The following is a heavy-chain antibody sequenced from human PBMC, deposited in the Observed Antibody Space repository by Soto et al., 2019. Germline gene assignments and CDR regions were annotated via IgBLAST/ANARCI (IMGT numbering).Heavy chain of an antibody. V-gene: IGHV3-23*01. CDR2: ISGSGTNT. CDR1: GFTFSSSA. CDR3: AKDGEDIVVVPASLGKNYYYYMDV. D-gene: IGHD2-2*01. J-gene: IGHJ6*03. Sequence: PGGSLRLSCAASGFTFSSSAMSWVRQAPGKGLEWVSGISGSGTNTSYADSVKGRFTISRDNSKNTRYLQMNSLRAEDTAVYYCAKDGEDIVVVPASLGKNYYYYMDVWGKGTTVTVSS.